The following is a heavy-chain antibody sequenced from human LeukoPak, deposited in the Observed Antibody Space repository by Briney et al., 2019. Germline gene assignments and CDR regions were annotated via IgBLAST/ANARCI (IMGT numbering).Heavy chain of an antibody. Sequence: SETLSLTCTVSGGSISSGSYYWSWIRQPAGKGLEWIGRIYTSGSTNYNPSLKSRVTISVDTSKNQFSLKLSSVTAADTAVYYCARGPVAPYSGSYYLDYWGQGTLVTVSS. D-gene: IGHD1-26*01. V-gene: IGHV4-61*02. CDR1: GGSISSGSYY. J-gene: IGHJ4*02. CDR2: IYTSGST. CDR3: ARGPVAPYSGSYYLDY.